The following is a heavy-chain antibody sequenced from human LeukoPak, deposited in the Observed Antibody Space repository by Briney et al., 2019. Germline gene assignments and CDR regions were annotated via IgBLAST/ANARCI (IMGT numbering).Heavy chain of an antibody. CDR2: ISSSSRYI. CDR3: ARVRLEQWHGGL. D-gene: IGHD3-16*01. J-gene: IGHJ4*02. Sequence: GGSLTLSCPPSALTSTILTTKCGRQAPGEGLEWVSSISSSSRYIYYADSVKGRFTISRDNAKNSLYLQMNSLGAEATVVYECARVRLEQWHGGLWGRGTRVTVSS. V-gene: IGHV3-21*01. CDR1: ALTSTILT.